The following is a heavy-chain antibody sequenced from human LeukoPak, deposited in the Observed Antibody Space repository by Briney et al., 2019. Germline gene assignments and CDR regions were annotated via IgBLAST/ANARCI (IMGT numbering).Heavy chain of an antibody. V-gene: IGHV3-21*01. D-gene: IGHD4-17*01. CDR1: GFTFCSYT. Sequence: GGSLRLSCAASGFTFCSYTMNWVHQAPGKGLEWVSSIRSSSSYMDYADSVRGRFTISRDNAKNSLYLQMNSLRVEDTAVYYCARDPGYYGDYSNLFDPWGQGTLVTVSS. CDR2: IRSSSSYM. CDR3: ARDPGYYGDYSNLFDP. J-gene: IGHJ5*02.